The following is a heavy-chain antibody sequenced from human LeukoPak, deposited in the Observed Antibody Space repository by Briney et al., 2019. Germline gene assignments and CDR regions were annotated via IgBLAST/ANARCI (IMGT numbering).Heavy chain of an antibody. V-gene: IGHV1-69*13. CDR1: GGTFSSYP. CDR2: ITPIFGEA. J-gene: IGHJ5*02. D-gene: IGHD6-13*01. CDR3: ARRAAARGFDP. Sequence: SVKVSCKVSGGTFSSYPISWVRQAPGQGLEWMGEITPIFGEAQNAEKFQGRVTITADEPTSTVYMELTSLRLDDTAMYYCARRAAARGFDPWGQGTLVTVSS.